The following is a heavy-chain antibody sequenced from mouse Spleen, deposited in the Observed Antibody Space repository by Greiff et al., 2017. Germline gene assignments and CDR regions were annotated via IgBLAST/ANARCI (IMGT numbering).Heavy chain of an antibody. V-gene: IGHV14-3*02. CDR1: GFNIKDTY. Sequence: EVKLVESGAELVKPGASVKLSCTASGFNIKDTYMHWVKQRPEQGLEWIGRIDPANGNTKYDPKFQGKATITADTSSNTAYLQLSSLTSEDTAVYYCARHEAYWGQGTLVTVSA. D-gene: IGHD1-2*01. J-gene: IGHJ3*01. CDR3: ARHEAY. CDR2: IDPANGNT.